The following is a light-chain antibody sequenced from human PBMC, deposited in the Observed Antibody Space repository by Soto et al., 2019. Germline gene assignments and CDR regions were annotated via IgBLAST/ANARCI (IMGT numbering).Light chain of an antibody. CDR1: QGIRNA. V-gene: IGKV1-17*01. CDR3: LQHNSYLIN. J-gene: IGKJ5*01. Sequence: DIQMTQSPSSRSASVGDRGTITCRASQGIRNALGWYQQKPGKATKRLIYAASNLQTGVQSRFSGSGSGKEFTITISSMQPEDFENYYCLQHNSYLINFGKGTQREIK. CDR2: AAS.